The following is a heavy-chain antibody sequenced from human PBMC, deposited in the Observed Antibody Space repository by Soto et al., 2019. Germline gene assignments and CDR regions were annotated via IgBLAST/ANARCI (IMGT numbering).Heavy chain of an antibody. CDR1: GFTFSIYS. D-gene: IGHD1-1*01. Sequence: EVQLVDSGGGLVKPGVSLRLSCAASGFTFSIYSMNWVRQAPGKGLEWVASISSSSTHIYYADSVKGRFTISRDNAKNSLDLQMNSLRAEDTAVYYCARDGESATGRRWFAPWGQGTLVIVSS. V-gene: IGHV3-21*01. CDR2: ISSSSTHI. J-gene: IGHJ5*02. CDR3: ARDGESATGRRWFAP.